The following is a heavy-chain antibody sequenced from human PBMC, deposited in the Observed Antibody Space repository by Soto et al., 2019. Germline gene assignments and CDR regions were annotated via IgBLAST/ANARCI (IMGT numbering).Heavy chain of an antibody. CDR1: GGSIINGDTY. CDR3: ARDAPGVAPY. Sequence: QVQLQESGPGLVKPSQTLSLTCTVSGGSIINGDTYLNWIRQHPEKGLEWMGYISYRGTTNYNPALKSRILISIDTSKNQFSLRLTSVTAAYTAVYYCARDAPGVAPYWGQGTLVTVSS. V-gene: IGHV4-31*03. D-gene: IGHD2-15*01. J-gene: IGHJ4*02. CDR2: ISYRGTT.